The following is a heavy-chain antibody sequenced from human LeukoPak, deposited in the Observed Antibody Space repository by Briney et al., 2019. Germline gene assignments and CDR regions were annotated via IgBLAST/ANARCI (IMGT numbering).Heavy chain of an antibody. Sequence: GGSLRLSCAASGFTFSSYWMHWVRHAQGKGLVWVSRINIDGNTSNYEDSVKRRFTISRDNAKNAVYLQMNSLRVEDTAVYYCARASALATPPFAYWGQGTLVSVSS. CDR3: ARASALATPPFAY. V-gene: IGHV3-74*01. CDR2: INIDGNTS. D-gene: IGHD5-12*01. J-gene: IGHJ4*02. CDR1: GFTFSSYW.